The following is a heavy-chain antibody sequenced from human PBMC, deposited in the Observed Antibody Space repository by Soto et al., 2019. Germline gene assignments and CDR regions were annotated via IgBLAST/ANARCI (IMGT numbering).Heavy chain of an antibody. Sequence: SETLSLTCTVSGGSISSSSYYWGWIRQPPGKGLEWIGSIYYSGSTYYNPSLKSRVTISVDTSKNQFSLKLSSVTAADTAVYYCASPWAYGSGNSYDYWGQGTLVTVSS. CDR2: IYYSGST. J-gene: IGHJ4*02. CDR1: GGSISSSSYY. D-gene: IGHD3-10*01. V-gene: IGHV4-39*01. CDR3: ASPWAYGSGNSYDY.